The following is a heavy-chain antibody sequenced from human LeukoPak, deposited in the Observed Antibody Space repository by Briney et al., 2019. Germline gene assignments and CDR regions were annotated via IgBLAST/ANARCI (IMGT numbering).Heavy chain of an antibody. D-gene: IGHD5-24*01. CDR3: ARTFVSGDGYKVGYFDY. Sequence: GGSLRLSCAASGLIVSSNYMSWVRQAPGKGLEWVSLIYSGGSTYYADSVKGRFTISRDNSKNTLYLQMNSLSAEDTAVYYCARTFVSGDGYKVGYFDYWGQGTLVTVSS. CDR2: IYSGGST. J-gene: IGHJ4*02. CDR1: GLIVSSNY. V-gene: IGHV3-53*01.